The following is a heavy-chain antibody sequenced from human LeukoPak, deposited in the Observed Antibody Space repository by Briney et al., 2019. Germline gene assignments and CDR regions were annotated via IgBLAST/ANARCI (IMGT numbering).Heavy chain of an antibody. Sequence: PGGSLRLSCAASGFTFSSYGMNWVRQAPGKGLEWVSYISSSSSTIYYADSVKGRFTISRDNAKNSLYLQMNSLRAEDTAVYYCARETSGSVTYAFDIWGQGTMVTVSS. CDR3: ARETSGSVTYAFDI. D-gene: IGHD1-26*01. J-gene: IGHJ3*02. CDR1: GFTFSSYG. V-gene: IGHV3-48*04. CDR2: ISSSSSTI.